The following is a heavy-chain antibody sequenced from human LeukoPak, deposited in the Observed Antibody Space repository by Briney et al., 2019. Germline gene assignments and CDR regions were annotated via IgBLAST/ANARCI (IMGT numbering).Heavy chain of an antibody. Sequence: PSETLSLTCSVSGGSISSHYWSWIRQPPGKELEWIGYIYYTGTTNYKPSLKSRVTISVDTSKNQFSLNLTSVTAADTAVYYCARAYSSSSGRPFDYWGQGTLVTVSS. CDR1: GGSISSHY. D-gene: IGHD6-6*01. CDR2: IYYTGTT. V-gene: IGHV4-59*11. J-gene: IGHJ4*02. CDR3: ARAYSSSSGRPFDY.